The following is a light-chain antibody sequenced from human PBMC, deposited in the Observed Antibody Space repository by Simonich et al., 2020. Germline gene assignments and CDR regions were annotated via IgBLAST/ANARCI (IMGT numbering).Light chain of an antibody. J-gene: IGLJ2*01. V-gene: IGLV2-14*03. CDR2: DVS. Sequence: QSALTQPASVSGSPGQSITISCTGTSSDVGGYNYVSWYQQHPGKAPTLMIYDVSKRPSGVSTRFPGSKSGNTASRTISGLQAEDEADYYCSSYTSSSTLVVFGGGTKLTVL. CDR1: SSDVGGYNY. CDR3: SSYTSSSTLVV.